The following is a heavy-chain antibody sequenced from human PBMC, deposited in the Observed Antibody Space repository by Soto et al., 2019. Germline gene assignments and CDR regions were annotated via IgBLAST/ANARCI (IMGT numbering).Heavy chain of an antibody. CDR3: ARGPPLI. J-gene: IGHJ4*02. CDR1: GGSFSGYY. Sequence: SETLSLTCAVHGGSFSGYYWSWIRQHPGKGLEWIGCIYYSGSTYYNPSLKSRVTISVDTSKNQFSLKLSSVTAADTAVYYCARGPPLIWGQGTLVTVSS. CDR2: IYYSGST. V-gene: IGHV4-31*11.